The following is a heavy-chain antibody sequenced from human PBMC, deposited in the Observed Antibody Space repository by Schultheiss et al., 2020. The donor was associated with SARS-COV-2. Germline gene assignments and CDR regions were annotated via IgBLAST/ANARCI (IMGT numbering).Heavy chain of an antibody. J-gene: IGHJ4*02. CDR3: ARGNGWYFY. V-gene: IGHV4-59*01. CDR1: GGSITSYH. D-gene: IGHD6-19*01. CDR2: IYYSGGT. Sequence: SETLSLTCTVSGGSITSYHWSWIRQPPGKGLEWIGYIYYSGGTNYSPSLKSRVTISVDTSKNQFSLNLSFVTAADSAVYYCARGNGWYFYWGQGTQVTVSS.